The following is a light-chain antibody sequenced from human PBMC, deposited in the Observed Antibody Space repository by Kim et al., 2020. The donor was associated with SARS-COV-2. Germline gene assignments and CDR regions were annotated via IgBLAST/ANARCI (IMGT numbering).Light chain of an antibody. J-gene: IGLJ2*01. CDR1: SGHSSYA. Sequence: ASVKLTCTLSSGHSSYAIAWHQQQPEKGPRYLMKLNSDGSHSKGDGIPDRFSGSSSGAERYLTISSLQSEDEADYYCQTWGTGIVVFGGGTHLTVL. V-gene: IGLV4-69*01. CDR3: QTWGTGIVV. CDR2: LNSDGSH.